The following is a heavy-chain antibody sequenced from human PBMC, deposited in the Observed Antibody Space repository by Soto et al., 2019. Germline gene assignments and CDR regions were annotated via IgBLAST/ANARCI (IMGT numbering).Heavy chain of an antibody. Sequence: QVQLQESGPGLVKPSETLSLTCTVSGGSISSYYWSWIRQPPGKGLEWIGYIYYSGITNYNPSLKSRVTISVDTSKNQFSLKLSSVTAADTAVYYCARYKSNDYYGMDVWGQGTTVTGSS. V-gene: IGHV4-59*01. CDR1: GGSISSYY. D-gene: IGHD1-20*01. CDR2: IYYSGIT. J-gene: IGHJ6*02. CDR3: ARYKSNDYYGMDV.